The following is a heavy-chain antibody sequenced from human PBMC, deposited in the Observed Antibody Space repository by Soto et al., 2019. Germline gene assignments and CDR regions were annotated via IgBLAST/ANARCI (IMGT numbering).Heavy chain of an antibody. D-gene: IGHD5-12*01. CDR2: INHSGST. V-gene: IGHV4-34*01. Sequence: QVQLQQWGAGLLKPSETLSLTCAVYGGSFSGYYWSWIRQPPGKGLEWIGEINHSGSTNYNPSLKSRFTISVDTSKNQFSLKLRSVTAADTAVYDCATLDIVATTVDYWGQGTLVTVSS. J-gene: IGHJ4*02. CDR3: ATLDIVATTVDY. CDR1: GGSFSGYY.